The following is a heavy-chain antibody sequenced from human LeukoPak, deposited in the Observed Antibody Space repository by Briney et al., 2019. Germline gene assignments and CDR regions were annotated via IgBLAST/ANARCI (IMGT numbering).Heavy chain of an antibody. CDR1: GFTFSNYW. CDR3: ARDRDPGYYDTNGYRRVNAFDI. CDR2: INSDGSST. Sequence: GGSLRLSCAASGFTFSNYWMNWVRQAPGKGLVWVSRINSDGSSTSYADSVKGRFTISRDNAKNSLFLQMNSLRAEDTAVYYCARDRDPGYYDTNGYRRVNAFDIWGQGTMVTVSS. V-gene: IGHV3-74*01. J-gene: IGHJ3*02. D-gene: IGHD3-22*01.